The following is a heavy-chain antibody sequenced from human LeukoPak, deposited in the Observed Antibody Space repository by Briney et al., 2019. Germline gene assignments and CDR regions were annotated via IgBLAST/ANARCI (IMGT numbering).Heavy chain of an antibody. CDR1: GFYFGSFW. J-gene: IGHJ4*02. CDR3: ARSYQPDY. CDR2: IKYDGSEI. V-gene: IGHV3-7*01. Sequence: GGSLRLSCVVSGFYFGSFWMTWVRQAPGKGLDWVANIKYDGSEIYYADSVKGRFTISRDNANSSLYLQLNNLRVEDTAVYYCARSYQPDYWGQGTLVTVSS.